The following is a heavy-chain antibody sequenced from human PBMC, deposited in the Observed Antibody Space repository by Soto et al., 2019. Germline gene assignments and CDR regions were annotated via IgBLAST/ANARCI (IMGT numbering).Heavy chain of an antibody. D-gene: IGHD3-22*01. J-gene: IGHJ4*02. V-gene: IGHV1-69*06. CDR1: GGTFSSYA. CDR3: ARGFPLKYYDSSGYYYRIDY. Sequence: QVQLVQSGAEVKKPGSSVKVSCKASGGTFSSYAISWVRQAPGQGLEWMGGIIPIFGTANYAQKFQGRVTITADKSTSTADMELSSLRSEDTAVYYCARGFPLKYYDSSGYYYRIDYWGQGTLVTVSS. CDR2: IIPIFGTA.